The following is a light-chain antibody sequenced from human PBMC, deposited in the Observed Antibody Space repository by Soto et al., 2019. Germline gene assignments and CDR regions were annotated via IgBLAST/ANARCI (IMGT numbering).Light chain of an antibody. J-gene: IGKJ5*01. Sequence: EIVMTPSPATLSLSPGDTATLSCRASQSVDTNLAWYVQKPGQAPRRLMYGVSTWGTGVTARFSGSGSGTEFTLTISSLQSEDCAIYYCQQYKSWPITFGQGTRLEIK. CDR1: QSVDTN. CDR2: GVS. V-gene: IGKV3D-15*01. CDR3: QQYKSWPIT.